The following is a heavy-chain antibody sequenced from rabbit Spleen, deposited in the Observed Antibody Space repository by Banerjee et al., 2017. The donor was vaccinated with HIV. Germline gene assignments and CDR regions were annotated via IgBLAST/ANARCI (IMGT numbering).Heavy chain of an antibody. CDR2: IDTNDGDT. Sequence: QEQLVESGGDLVKPGASLTLTCIASGVSFSGNSYMCWVRQAPGKGLEWIACIDTNDGDTDYANWPKGRFTISKTSSTTVTLQMTSLTAADTATYFCARDAAGREDFNLWGQGTLVTVS. CDR3: ARDAAGREDFNL. J-gene: IGHJ4*01. D-gene: IGHD4-2*01. CDR1: GVSFSGNSY. V-gene: IGHV1S45*01.